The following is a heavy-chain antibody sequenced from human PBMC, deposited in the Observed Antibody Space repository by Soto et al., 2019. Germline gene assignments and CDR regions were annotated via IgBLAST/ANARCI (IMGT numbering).Heavy chain of an antibody. CDR3: ARRGIWSYGMDV. J-gene: IGHJ6*02. D-gene: IGHD3-16*01. V-gene: IGHV5-51*01. CDR2: IYPGNSDI. Sequence: PGESLKISCQGSGYSFTTYWIGWVRQMPGKGLEWMGIIYPGNSDIRYSPSFQGQVTISADKSISTAYLKWSGLKASDTAMYYCARRGIWSYGMDVWGQGTTVTVSS. CDR1: GYSFTTYW.